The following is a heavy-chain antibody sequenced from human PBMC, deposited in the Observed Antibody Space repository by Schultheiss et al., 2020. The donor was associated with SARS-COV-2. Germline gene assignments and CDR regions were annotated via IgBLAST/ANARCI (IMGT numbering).Heavy chain of an antibody. CDR1: GGSFSGYY. J-gene: IGHJ6*02. CDR2: IYYSGST. V-gene: IGHV4-34*01. CDR3: ARETGVSGYYYYGMDV. Sequence: SQTLSLTCAVYGGSFSGYYWSWIRQPPGKGLEWIGYIYYSGSTNYNPSLKSRVTMSVDTSKNQSSLKLSSVTAADTAVYYCARETGVSGYYYYGMDVWGQGTTVTVSS. D-gene: IGHD1-26*01.